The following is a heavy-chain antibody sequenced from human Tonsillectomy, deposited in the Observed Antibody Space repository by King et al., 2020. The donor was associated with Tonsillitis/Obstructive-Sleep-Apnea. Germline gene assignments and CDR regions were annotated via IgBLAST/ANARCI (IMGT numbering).Heavy chain of an antibody. CDR1: GFTVSSNY. V-gene: IGHV3-53*01. Sequence: QLGQSGGGLIQPGGSLRLSRAASGFTVSSNYMSWVRQAPGKGLEWGSVIYSGGSTYYADSVKGRFTISRDNSKNTLYLQMNSLRAEDTAVYYCARILRTKESYYYMDVWGKGTTVTVSS. CDR2: IYSGGST. D-gene: IGHD2-8*01. J-gene: IGHJ6*03. CDR3: ARILRTKESYYYMDV.